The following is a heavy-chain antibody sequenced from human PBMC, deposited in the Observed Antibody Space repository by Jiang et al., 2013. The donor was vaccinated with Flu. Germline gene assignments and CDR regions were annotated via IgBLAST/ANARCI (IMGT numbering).Heavy chain of an antibody. Sequence: VQLLESGGGLVQPGGSLRLSCAASGFTFSSYSMNWVRQAPGKGLEWVSYISSSSSTIYYADSVKGRFTISRDNAKNSLYLQMNSLRDEDTAVYYCARKQGPGYYYYYGMDVWGQGTTVTVSS. CDR2: ISSSSSTI. J-gene: IGHJ6*02. CDR3: ARKQGPGYYYYYGMDV. CDR1: GFTFSSYS. V-gene: IGHV3-48*02. D-gene: IGHD6-19*01.